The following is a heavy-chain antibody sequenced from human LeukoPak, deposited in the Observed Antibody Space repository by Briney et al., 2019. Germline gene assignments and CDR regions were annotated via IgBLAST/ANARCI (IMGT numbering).Heavy chain of an antibody. CDR1: GFTFSSYA. Sequence: GGSLRLSCAASGFTFSSYAMHWVRQAPGKGLEYVSAISSNGGSTYYANSVKGRFTISGDNSKNTLYLQMGSLRAEDMAVYYCARYSSSFDYWGQGTLVTVSS. CDR3: ARYSSSFDY. V-gene: IGHV3-64*01. J-gene: IGHJ4*02. CDR2: ISSNGGST. D-gene: IGHD6-13*01.